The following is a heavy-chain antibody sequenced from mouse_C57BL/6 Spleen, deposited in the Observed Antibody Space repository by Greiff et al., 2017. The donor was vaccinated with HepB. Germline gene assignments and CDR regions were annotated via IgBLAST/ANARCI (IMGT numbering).Heavy chain of an antibody. CDR3: TRGGYYDYDDPYYAMDY. Sequence: QVQLKQSGAELVRPGASVTLSCKASGYTFTDYEMHWVKQTPVHGLEWIGAIDPETGGTAYNQKFKGKAILTADKSSSTAYMELRSLTSEDSAVYYCTRGGYYDYDDPYYAMDYWGQGTSVTVSS. V-gene: IGHV1-15*01. CDR2: IDPETGGT. CDR1: GYTFTDYE. J-gene: IGHJ4*01. D-gene: IGHD2-4*01.